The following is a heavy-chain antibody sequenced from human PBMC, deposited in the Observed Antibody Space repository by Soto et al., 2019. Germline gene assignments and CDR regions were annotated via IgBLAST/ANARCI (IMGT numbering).Heavy chain of an antibody. CDR3: AKDGFGTTDY. J-gene: IGHJ4*02. CDR1: GFTFSSYG. Sequence: LRLSCAASGFTFSSYGMHWVRQAPGKGLEWVAVISYDGSNKYYADSVKGRFTISRDNSKNTLYLQMNSLGAEDTAVYYCAKDGFGTTDYWGQGTLVTVSS. V-gene: IGHV3-30*18. CDR2: ISYDGSNK. D-gene: IGHD1-1*01.